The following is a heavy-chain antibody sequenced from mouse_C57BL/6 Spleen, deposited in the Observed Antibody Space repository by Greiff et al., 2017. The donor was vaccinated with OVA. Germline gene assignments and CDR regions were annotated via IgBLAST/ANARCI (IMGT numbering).Heavy chain of an antibody. V-gene: IGHV1-69*01. J-gene: IGHJ1*03. CDR1: GYTFTSYW. D-gene: IGHD1-1*01. Sequence: QVQLQQPGAELVMPGASVKLSCKASGYTFTSYWMHWVKQRPGQGLEWIGEIDPADSYTNYNQKFKGKSTLTVDQSSSTAYMQLSSLTSEDSAVYYCARKEGSSGGYFEVWGTGTTVTVSS. CDR3: ARKEGSSGGYFEV. CDR2: IDPADSYT.